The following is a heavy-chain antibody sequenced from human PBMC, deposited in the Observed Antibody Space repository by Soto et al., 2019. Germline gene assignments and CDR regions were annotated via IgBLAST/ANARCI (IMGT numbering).Heavy chain of an antibody. J-gene: IGHJ5*02. CDR2: IYPGDSDT. D-gene: IGHD2-2*01. CDR1: GYSFTSYW. CDR3: ARLDGPPLDEYCSSTSCSNWFDP. Sequence: PGESLKISCKGSGYSFTSYWIGWVRQMPGKGLEWMGIIYPGDSDTRYSPSFQGQVTISADKSISTAYLQWSSLKASDTAMYYCARLDGPPLDEYCSSTSCSNWFDPWGQGTLVTVSS. V-gene: IGHV5-51*01.